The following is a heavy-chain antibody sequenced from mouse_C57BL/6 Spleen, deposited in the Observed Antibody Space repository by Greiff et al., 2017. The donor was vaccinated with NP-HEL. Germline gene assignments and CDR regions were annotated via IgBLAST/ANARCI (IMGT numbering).Heavy chain of an antibody. J-gene: IGHJ4*01. Sequence: QVQLQQSGAELVRPGASVKLSCKASGYTFTDYYINWVKQRPGQGLEWIARIYPGSGNTYYNEKFKGKATLTAEKSSSTAYMQLSSLTSEDAAVYFCARGGKSIYDGYYDAMDYWGQGTSVTVSS. CDR3: ARGGKSIYDGYYDAMDY. CDR2: IYPGSGNT. D-gene: IGHD2-3*01. V-gene: IGHV1-76*01. CDR1: GYTFTDYY.